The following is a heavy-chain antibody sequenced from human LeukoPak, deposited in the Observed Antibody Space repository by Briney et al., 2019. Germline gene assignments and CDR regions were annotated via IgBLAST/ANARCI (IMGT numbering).Heavy chain of an antibody. CDR1: GFTFSSYG. D-gene: IGHD2-15*01. J-gene: IGHJ4*02. CDR3: AKDRGCSGGSCYSYYFAY. V-gene: IGHV3-30*18. CDR2: ISYDGSNK. Sequence: GGSLRLSCAASGFTFSSYGMHWVRQAPGKGLEWVAVISYDGSNKYYADSVKGRFTISRGNSKNTLYLQMNSLRAEDTAVYYCAKDRGCSGGSCYSYYFAYWGQGTPVTVSS.